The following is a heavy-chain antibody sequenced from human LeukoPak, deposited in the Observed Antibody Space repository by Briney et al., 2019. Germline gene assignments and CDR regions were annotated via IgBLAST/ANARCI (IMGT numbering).Heavy chain of an antibody. CDR1: GFTFSSYS. D-gene: IGHD2-21*02. J-gene: IGHJ4*02. Sequence: GGSLRLSCAASGFTFSSYSMNWVRQAPGKGLEWVSVIYTGGSTYYADSVKGRFTISRDNSKNTLYLQMNSLRAEDTAVYFCARGGLVTSRGGPLDYWGQGTLVTVSS. CDR2: IYTGGST. CDR3: ARGGLVTSRGGPLDY. V-gene: IGHV3-66*01.